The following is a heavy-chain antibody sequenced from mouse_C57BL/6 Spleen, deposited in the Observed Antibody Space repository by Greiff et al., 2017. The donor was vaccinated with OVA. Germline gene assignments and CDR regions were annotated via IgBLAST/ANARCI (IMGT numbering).Heavy chain of an antibody. V-gene: IGHV1-52*01. CDR3: ARGGRVMDY. CDR2: IDTSDSET. CDR1: GYTFTSYW. D-gene: IGHD3-3*01. Sequence: QVQLQQSGAELVRPGSSVKLSCKASGYTFTSYWMHWVKQRPIQGLEWIGNIDTSDSETHYNQKFKDKATLTVDKSSSTAYMQLSSLTSDDSAVYYCARGGRVMDYWGQGTSVTVSS. J-gene: IGHJ4*01.